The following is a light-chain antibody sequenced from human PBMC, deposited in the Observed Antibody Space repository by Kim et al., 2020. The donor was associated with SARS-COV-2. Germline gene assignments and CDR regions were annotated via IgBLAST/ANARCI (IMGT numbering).Light chain of an antibody. Sequence: EIVLTQSPGPLSLSPGERATLSCRASQSVTSNYLAWYQHKPGQAPRLLIYGASSRATGIPDRFSGSGSGTDFTLTITRLEPEDFAVYYCHQYVGSPWTFGQGTKVDIK. J-gene: IGKJ1*01. CDR1: QSVTSNY. CDR2: GAS. V-gene: IGKV3-20*01. CDR3: HQYVGSPWT.